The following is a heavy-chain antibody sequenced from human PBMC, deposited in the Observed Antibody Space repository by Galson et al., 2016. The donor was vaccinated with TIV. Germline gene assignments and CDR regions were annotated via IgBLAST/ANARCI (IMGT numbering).Heavy chain of an antibody. Sequence: LSLTCTVSGHSFTRDYYWVWNRHPPGKGLVGSGSVYYTGGNYYNPSLRSLVTVSLDTSSTQFFLKLSSVAAAGTAVYYCTRESAGTTVHSWGQGALVTVSS. CDR1: GHSFTRDYY. CDR3: TRESAGTTVHS. D-gene: IGHD1-7*01. V-gene: IGHV4-38-2*02. CDR2: VYYTGGN. J-gene: IGHJ4*02.